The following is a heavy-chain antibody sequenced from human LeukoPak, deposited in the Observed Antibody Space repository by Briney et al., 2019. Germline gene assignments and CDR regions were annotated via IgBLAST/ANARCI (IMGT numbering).Heavy chain of an antibody. Sequence: PGGSLRLSCAASGFSFSTYAMNWVRQAPGKRLEGVSSITATGRDTYYALSVKGRITISRDNSKNTPYLQMNSLRADDTALYYCAKGTLGSCSGAACYEFDNWGQGTLVTVSS. CDR3: AKGTLGSCSGAACYEFDN. CDR1: GFSFSTYA. J-gene: IGHJ4*02. CDR2: ITATGRDT. D-gene: IGHD2-2*01. V-gene: IGHV3-23*01.